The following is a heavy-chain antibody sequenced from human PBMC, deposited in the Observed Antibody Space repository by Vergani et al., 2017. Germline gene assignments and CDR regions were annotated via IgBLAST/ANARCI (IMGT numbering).Heavy chain of an antibody. V-gene: IGHV3-30*03. Sequence: QVQLVESGGGVVQPGRSLRLSCAASGFTFSSYGMHWVRQAPGKGLEWVAVISYDGSNKYYADSVKGRFTISRDNSKNTLYLQMNSLRAEDTAVYYCARDSSGWTGYFDYWGQGTLVTVSS. CDR3: ARDSSGWTGYFDY. D-gene: IGHD6-19*01. CDR1: GFTFSSYG. J-gene: IGHJ4*02. CDR2: ISYDGSNK.